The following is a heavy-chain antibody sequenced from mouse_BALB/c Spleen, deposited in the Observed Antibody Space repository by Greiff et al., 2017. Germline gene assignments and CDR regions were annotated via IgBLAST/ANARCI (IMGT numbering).Heavy chain of an antibody. V-gene: IGHV1-53*01. CDR1: GYTFTSYY. D-gene: IGHD1-1*01. Sequence: QVQLQQSGAELVKPGASVKLSCKASGYTFTSYYMYWVKQRPGQGLEWIGEINPSNGGTNFNEKFKSKATLTVDKSSSTAYMELRSLTSEDSAVYYCARRGVYYYGSSLYYYAMDYWGQGTSVTVSS. CDR3: ARRGVYYYGSSLYYYAMDY. CDR2: INPSNGGT. J-gene: IGHJ4*01.